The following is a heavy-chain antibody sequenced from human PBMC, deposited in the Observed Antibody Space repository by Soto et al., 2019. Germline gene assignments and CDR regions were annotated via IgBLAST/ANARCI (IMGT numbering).Heavy chain of an antibody. CDR1: GYTFTSYG. CDR3: ARERYSSTRAWFDP. J-gene: IGHJ5*02. CDR2: INAGNGNT. Sequence: ASVKVSCKASGYTFTSYGISWVRQAPGQGLEWMGWINAGNGNTKYSQKFQGRVTITRDTSASTAYMELSSLRSEDTAVYYCARERYSSTRAWFDPWGQGTLVTVSS. D-gene: IGHD6-13*01. V-gene: IGHV1-18*01.